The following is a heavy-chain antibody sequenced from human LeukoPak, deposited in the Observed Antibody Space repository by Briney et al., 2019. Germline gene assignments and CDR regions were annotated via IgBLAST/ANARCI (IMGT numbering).Heavy chain of an antibody. CDR3: ARRSAMAATGNWFDP. Sequence: SETLSLTCTVSGGSINSDSYYWAWIRQPPGKGLEWIGTMHSSGSTDYCPSLKSRVTISIDASKNHFSLNLSSVTAADTAVYYCARRSAMAATGNWFDPWGQGTLVTVSS. V-gene: IGHV4-39*01. CDR2: MHSSGST. CDR1: GGSINSDSYY. D-gene: IGHD6-19*01. J-gene: IGHJ5*02.